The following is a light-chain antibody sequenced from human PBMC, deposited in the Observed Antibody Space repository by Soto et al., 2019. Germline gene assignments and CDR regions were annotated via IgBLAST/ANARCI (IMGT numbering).Light chain of an antibody. V-gene: IGKV3-20*01. CDR2: AAS. CDR3: QQYGSSRWT. J-gene: IGKJ1*01. CDR1: QSVSSTY. Sequence: PGERATISCRASQSVSSTYLAWYQQKPGQAPRPLISAASSRATGTPDRFSGSGSGTDFTLTISRLEPEDFAVYYCQQYGSSRWTFGQGTKVDIK.